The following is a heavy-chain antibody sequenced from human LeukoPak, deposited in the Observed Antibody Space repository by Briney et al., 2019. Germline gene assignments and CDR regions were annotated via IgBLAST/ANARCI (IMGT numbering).Heavy chain of an antibody. CDR2: ILYDGINK. V-gene: IGHV3-30*02. D-gene: IGHD3/OR15-3a*01. J-gene: IGHJ6*02. CDR1: GFTFSNYG. CDR3: AAEIFRLCIGTRQDGMDV. Sequence: GGSLRLSCAASGFTFSNYGMHWVRQAPGKGLEWVAVILYDGINKNYADSVKGRFTISRDNSKNTLYLQMNSLRAEHTALYYCAAEIFRLCIGTRQDGMDVGGQGTTVTVSS.